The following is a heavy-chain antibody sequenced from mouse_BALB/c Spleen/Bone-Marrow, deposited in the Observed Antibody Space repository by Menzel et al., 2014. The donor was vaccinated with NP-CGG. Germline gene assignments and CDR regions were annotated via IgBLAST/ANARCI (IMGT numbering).Heavy chain of an antibody. J-gene: IGHJ2*01. CDR2: INYSGSN. V-gene: IGHV3-2*02. CDR1: GSSITSDYS. Sequence: EVKLMESGPGLVKPSQSLSLTCTVSGSSITSDYSCHLIRQFPENKLEWMGYINYSGSNSYNPSLKRRISINRSKSKNHFFLHLNSVTTEDTATYYCSRDYYGSSYFDYWGQGTTLTVSS. D-gene: IGHD1-1*01. CDR3: SRDYYGSSYFDY.